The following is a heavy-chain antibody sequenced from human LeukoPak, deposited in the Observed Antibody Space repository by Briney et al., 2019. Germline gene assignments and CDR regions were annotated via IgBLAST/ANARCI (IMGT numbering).Heavy chain of an antibody. CDR1: GFTFRTYA. V-gene: IGHV3-23*01. CDR3: AKSSDGSTSFDQ. D-gene: IGHD2-2*01. CDR2: ISAT. J-gene: IGHJ4*02. Sequence: GGSLRLSCVASGFTFRTYAMSWVRQAPGKGLEWVSGISATYYVDSVKGRFTISRDNSKNTLYLQINSLRAEDMALYYCAKSSDGSTSFDQWGQGTLVTVSS.